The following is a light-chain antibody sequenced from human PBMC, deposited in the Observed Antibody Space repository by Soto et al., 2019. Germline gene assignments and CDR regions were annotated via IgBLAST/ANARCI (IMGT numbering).Light chain of an antibody. Sequence: QCVLTHAVYVTGVPVRSLTISNTRTSSDVGGYDYVSWYQQLPGKAPKLLIYDVHNRPPGVSHRFSGSKSGNTASLTISGLQVEDEADYYCSSYTGSSWFVFGTGTKVTVL. J-gene: IGLJ1*01. CDR2: DVH. CDR1: SSDVGGYDY. CDR3: SSYTGSSWFV. V-gene: IGLV2-14*01.